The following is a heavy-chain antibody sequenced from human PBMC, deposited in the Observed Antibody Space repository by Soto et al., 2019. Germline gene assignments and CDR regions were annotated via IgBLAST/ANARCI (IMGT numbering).Heavy chain of an antibody. CDR1: GYTFTNYD. Sequence: QVQLVQSGAEVKKPGASVKVSCKASGYTFTNYDIHWVRQATGQGLEWMGWMNPDSGNTGQSKQFQGRVTMTRDTSISTACMEMSSLRSEDTAVYYCAIGRFRRTWFDPWGQGTLVTVSS. D-gene: IGHD3-16*01. CDR2: MNPDSGNT. J-gene: IGHJ5*02. CDR3: AIGRFRRTWFDP. V-gene: IGHV1-8*01.